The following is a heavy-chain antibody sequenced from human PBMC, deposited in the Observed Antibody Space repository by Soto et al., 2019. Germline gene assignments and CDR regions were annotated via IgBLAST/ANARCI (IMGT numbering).Heavy chain of an antibody. J-gene: IGHJ6*03. CDR3: TTATHYYYYMDV. CDR2: IRSKANSYAT. V-gene: IGHV3-73*01. Sequence: EVQLVESGGGLVQPGGSLKLSCAASGFTFSGSAMHWVRQASGKGLEWVGRIRSKANSYATAYAASVKGRFTISRDDSKNRAYLQMNSLKTEDTAVYYCTTATHYYYYMDVWGKGTTVTVSS. CDR1: GFTFSGSA.